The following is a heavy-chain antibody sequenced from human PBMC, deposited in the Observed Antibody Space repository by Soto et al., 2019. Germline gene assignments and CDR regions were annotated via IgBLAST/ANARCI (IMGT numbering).Heavy chain of an antibody. CDR2: TTQDGSGK. D-gene: IGHD3-16*02. Sequence: QPGGSLRLSCVASGLTFSSWMSWVRQAPGKGLEWVAMTTQDGSGKHYVDSVKGRFTISRDSAKNSMYLQMNSLTVEDTAMYYCARWGPAARTIVTEQSAYWGQGILVTVSS. J-gene: IGHJ4*02. CDR3: ARWGPAARTIVTEQSAY. V-gene: IGHV3-7*01. CDR1: GLTFSSW.